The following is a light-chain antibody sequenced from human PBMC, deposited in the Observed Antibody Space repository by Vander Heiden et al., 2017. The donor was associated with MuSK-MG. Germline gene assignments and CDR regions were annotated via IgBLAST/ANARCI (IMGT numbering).Light chain of an antibody. CDR1: QSISSY. CDR3: RQCESTPHT. J-gene: IGKJ5*01. CDR2: AAS. Sequence: DIQMTQSPSSLSASVGDRVTITCRASQSISSYLNWYQQKPGKAPKLLIYAASSLQSGVPSRFSGSGSGTDFTLSISMLKPENIATYYCRQCESTPHTFGQGTQLEIK. V-gene: IGKV1-39*01.